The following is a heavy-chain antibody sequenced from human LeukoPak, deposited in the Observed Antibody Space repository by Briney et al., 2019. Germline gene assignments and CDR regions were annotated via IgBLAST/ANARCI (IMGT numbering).Heavy chain of an antibody. CDR1: GFTLSSYW. CDR2: IRQDGNDK. V-gene: IGHV3-7*01. Sequence: PGGSLRLSCAASGFTLSSYWMSWVRQAPGKGLEWVAHIRQDGNDKYYVDSVKGRFTISRDNTKNSLYLQMNSLGAEDTAVYYCARYATSSGSRWLEPWGQGTLVTVSS. J-gene: IGHJ5*02. CDR3: ARYATSSGSRWLEP. D-gene: IGHD6-19*01.